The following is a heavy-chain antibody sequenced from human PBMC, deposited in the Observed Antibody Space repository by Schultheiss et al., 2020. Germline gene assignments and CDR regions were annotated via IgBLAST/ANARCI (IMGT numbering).Heavy chain of an antibody. CDR3: ARVIPRIAAAGTGGFDP. V-gene: IGHV1-2*06. D-gene: IGHD6-13*01. CDR2: INPNSGGT. Sequence: ASVKVSCKVSGYTLTELSMHWVRQATGQGLEWMGRINPNSGGTNYAQKFQGRVTMTRDTSISTAYMELSRLRSDDTAVYYCARVIPRIAAAGTGGFDPWGQGTLVTVSS. J-gene: IGHJ5*02. CDR1: GYTLTELS.